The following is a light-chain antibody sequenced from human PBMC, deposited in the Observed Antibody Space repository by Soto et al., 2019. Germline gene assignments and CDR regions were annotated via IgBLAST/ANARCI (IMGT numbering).Light chain of an antibody. Sequence: SYELTQAPSVSVAPGQTATITCGGNNIGGKSVHWYQQKPGQAPVLVISDDSDRPSGIPERFSGSNSGNTATLTITRVEAGDEADFYSQAWDTSTDHLVFGGGTKLTVL. CDR1: NIGGKS. CDR2: DDS. J-gene: IGLJ2*01. CDR3: QAWDTSTDHLV. V-gene: IGLV3-21*02.